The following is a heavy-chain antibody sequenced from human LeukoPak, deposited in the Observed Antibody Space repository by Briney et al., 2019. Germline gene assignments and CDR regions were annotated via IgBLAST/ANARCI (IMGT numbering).Heavy chain of an antibody. CDR2: IYPGDSDT. CDR3: ARQGGSTSSYFDY. CDR1: GYILATYW. D-gene: IGHD6-6*01. J-gene: IGHJ4*02. V-gene: IGHV5-51*01. Sequence: GESLKISCKGSGYILATYWIGWVRQMPGKGLEWMGIIYPGDSDTRYSPSFQGQVTISADKSITTAYLQWSSLKASDSAMYYCARQGGSTSSYFDYWGQGTLVTVSS.